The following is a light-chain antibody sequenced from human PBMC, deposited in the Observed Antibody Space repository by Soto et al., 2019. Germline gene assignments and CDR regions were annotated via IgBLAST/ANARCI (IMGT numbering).Light chain of an antibody. CDR1: SSNTGAGYD. V-gene: IGLV1-40*01. J-gene: IGLJ2*01. CDR2: GNT. Sequence: QSVLTQPPSVSGAPGQRVTISCTGGSSNTGAGYDVHWYQQLPGRAPKLLIYGNTNRPSGVPDRFSGSKSGTSASLAITGLQAEDEADYYCLSFDSSLSVVFGGGTQLTVL. CDR3: LSFDSSLSVV.